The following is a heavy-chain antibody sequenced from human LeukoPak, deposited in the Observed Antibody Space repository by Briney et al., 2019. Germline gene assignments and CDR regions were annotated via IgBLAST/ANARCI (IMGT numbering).Heavy chain of an antibody. D-gene: IGHD1-26*01. Sequence: GGSLRLSCAASGFTFSSYATSGVRQAPGKGLEWVSAISGSCGSTYYADSVKGRFTISRDNSKNTLYLQMNSLRAEDTAVYYCAKDSYSGSYFSVYWGQGTLVTVPS. CDR3: AKDSYSGSYFSVY. J-gene: IGHJ4*02. CDR1: GFTFSSYA. V-gene: IGHV3-23*01. CDR2: ISGSCGST.